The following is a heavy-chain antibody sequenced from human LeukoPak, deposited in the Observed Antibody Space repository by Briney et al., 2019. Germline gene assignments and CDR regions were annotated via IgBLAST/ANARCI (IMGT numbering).Heavy chain of an antibody. CDR2: ISGSGGST. J-gene: IGHJ4*02. D-gene: IGHD6-13*01. CDR1: GFTFSSYA. V-gene: IGHV3-23*01. CDR3: AKDPQGYSSSWSDAIDY. Sequence: GGSLRPSCAASGFTFSSYAMSWVRQAPGKGLEWVSAISGSGGSTYYADSVKGRFTISRDNSKNTLYLQMNSLRAEDTAVYYCAKDPQGYSSSWSDAIDYWGQGTLVTVSS.